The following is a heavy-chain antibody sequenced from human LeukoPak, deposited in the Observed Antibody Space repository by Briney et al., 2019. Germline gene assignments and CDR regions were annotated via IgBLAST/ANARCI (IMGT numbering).Heavy chain of an antibody. Sequence: SETLSLTCGVSGGSFSGYYWSWIRQPPGKGLEWIGEINHSGSTNYNPSLKSRVTISVDTSKNQFSLKLSSVTAADTAVYYCARAYSYGTRVYGYWGQGTLVTVSS. D-gene: IGHD5-18*01. J-gene: IGHJ4*02. CDR3: ARAYSYGTRVYGY. V-gene: IGHV4-34*01. CDR2: INHSGST. CDR1: GGSFSGYY.